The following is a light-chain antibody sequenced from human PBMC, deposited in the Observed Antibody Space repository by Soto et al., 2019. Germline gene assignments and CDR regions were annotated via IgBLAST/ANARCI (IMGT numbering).Light chain of an antibody. CDR2: DAS. CDR1: QSVSSY. CDR3: QQRSNWPRVYT. Sequence: EIVLTQSPATLSLSPGERATLSCRASQSVSSYLAWYQQKPGQAPRLLIYDASNRATGIPARFSGSGSGTDFTRTISSLEPEDFAVYYCQQRSNWPRVYTFGQGTKLEIK. V-gene: IGKV3-11*01. J-gene: IGKJ2*01.